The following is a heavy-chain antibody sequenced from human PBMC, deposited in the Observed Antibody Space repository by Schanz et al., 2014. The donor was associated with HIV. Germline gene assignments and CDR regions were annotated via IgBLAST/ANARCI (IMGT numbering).Heavy chain of an antibody. J-gene: IGHJ6*02. CDR2: ISWKSDSI. Sequence: EVQLVESGGGLVQPGRSLRLSCAASGFTFDDYVMHWVRQAPGKGLEWVSGISWKSDSIGYADSVKGRFTISRDNAKNTLYLQMNSLRAEDTAVYYCARDSVAATGTGYYYGMDVWGQGTTVTVS. CDR1: GFTFDDYV. CDR3: ARDSVAATGTGYYYGMDV. V-gene: IGHV3-9*01. D-gene: IGHD6-13*01.